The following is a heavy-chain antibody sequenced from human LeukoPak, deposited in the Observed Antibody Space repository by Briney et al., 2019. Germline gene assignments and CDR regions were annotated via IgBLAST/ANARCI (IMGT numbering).Heavy chain of an antibody. V-gene: IGHV4-34*01. J-gene: IGHJ4*02. Sequence: SETLSLTCAVYGGSFSDYYWSWIRQPPEMGLEWIGEINHSGSTNYNPSLKSRVSMSVDTSKNQFSLKLSSVTAADTAIYYYAIIAAAGTVGWGQGTPVTVSS. CDR3: AIIAAAGTVG. CDR2: INHSGST. D-gene: IGHD6-13*01. CDR1: GGSFSDYY.